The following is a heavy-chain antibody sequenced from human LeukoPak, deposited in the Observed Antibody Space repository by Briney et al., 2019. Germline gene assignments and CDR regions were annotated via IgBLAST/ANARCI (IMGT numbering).Heavy chain of an antibody. D-gene: IGHD4-23*01. V-gene: IGHV3-7*05. CDR1: GFTFSSYW. CDR3: ARDKYGDNSNAFDI. Sequence: GGSLRLSCAASGFTFSSYWMSWVRQAPGKGLEWVANIKQDGSEKYYVDSVKGRFTISRDNAKNSLYLQMNSLRAEDTAVYYCARDKYGDNSNAFDIWGQGTLVTVSS. J-gene: IGHJ3*02. CDR2: IKQDGSEK.